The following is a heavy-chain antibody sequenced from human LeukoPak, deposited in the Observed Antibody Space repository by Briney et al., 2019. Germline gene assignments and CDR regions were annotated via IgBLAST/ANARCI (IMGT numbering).Heavy chain of an antibody. V-gene: IGHV4-38-2*02. D-gene: IGHD6-13*01. J-gene: IGHJ6*03. Sequence: ASETLSLTCTVSGYSISSGYYWGWIRQPPGKGLEWIGFISHSGTTDYNPSLKGRVTISVDTSKNQFSLNLNSLTAADTAVYYCARDQGLAAPGDYYYYMAVWGKGTTVTVSS. CDR3: ARDQGLAAPGDYYYYMAV. CDR2: ISHSGTT. CDR1: GYSISSGYY.